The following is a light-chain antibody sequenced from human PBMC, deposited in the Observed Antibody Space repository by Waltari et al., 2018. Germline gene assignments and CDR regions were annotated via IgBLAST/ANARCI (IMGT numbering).Light chain of an antibody. Sequence: DIVMTQSPDSLAVSLGERATIYCNSSHRVSYTSNQKNYLAWYQQKPGQTHRLPIYWASTRESGVPDRFSGRGSGTDFTLTISSLQAEDVALYYCQQYYNSPRTFGQGTKVEIK. J-gene: IGKJ1*01. CDR2: WAS. CDR1: HRVSYTSNQKNY. V-gene: IGKV4-1*01. CDR3: QQYYNSPRT.